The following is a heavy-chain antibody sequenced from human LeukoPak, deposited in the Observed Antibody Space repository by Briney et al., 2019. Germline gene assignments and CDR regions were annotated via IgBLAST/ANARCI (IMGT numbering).Heavy chain of an antibody. Sequence: GGSLRLSCAASGFTFSSYAMSWVRQAPGKGLEWVSAISGSGGGTYYADSVKGRFTISRDNSKNTLYLQMNSLRAEDTAVYYCARDKGSGMLPFDYWGQGTRVTVSS. V-gene: IGHV3-23*01. D-gene: IGHD1-1*01. J-gene: IGHJ4*02. CDR2: ISGSGGGT. CDR1: GFTFSSYA. CDR3: ARDKGSGMLPFDY.